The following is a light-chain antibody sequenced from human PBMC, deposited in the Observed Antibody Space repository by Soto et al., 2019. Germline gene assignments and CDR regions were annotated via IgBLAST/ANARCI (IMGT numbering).Light chain of an antibody. Sequence: DIQLTQSPSSLSASVGDRVTLTCLASQNIINYLNWYQQKPGKAPQLLIYAASSLQSGVPSRFSGSGSGTDFTLTISSLQPEDFATYYCQQSYNTLSITFGQGTRLEIK. CDR2: AAS. CDR1: QNIINY. V-gene: IGKV1-39*01. J-gene: IGKJ5*01. CDR3: QQSYNTLSIT.